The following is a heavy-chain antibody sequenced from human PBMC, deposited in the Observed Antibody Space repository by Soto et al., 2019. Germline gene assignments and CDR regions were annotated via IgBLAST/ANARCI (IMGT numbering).Heavy chain of an antibody. J-gene: IGHJ5*01. D-gene: IGHD6-19*01. V-gene: IGHV4-31*03. CDR1: GRPVSSGGYY. CDR3: VRDRALDSSGHWFDS. Sequence: SETLSLTCTVSGRPVSSGGYYWTWILQFPGKGLEWIGYIYHIGSPSYNPSLKSRLSMSLDASKNQFSLNLTSVTAADTAIYYCVRDRALDSSGHWFDSWGQGTLVTVSS. CDR2: IYHIGSP.